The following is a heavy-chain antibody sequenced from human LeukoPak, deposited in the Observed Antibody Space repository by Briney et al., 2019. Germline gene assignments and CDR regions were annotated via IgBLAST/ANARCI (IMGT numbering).Heavy chain of an antibody. CDR2: IIPIFGTA. Sequence: SVKVSCKASGGTFSSYAISWVRQAPGQGLEWMGGIIPIFGTANYAQKFQGRVTITADESTSTAYMELSSLRSEDTAVYYCARGNYDILRFDYWGQGTLVTVSS. CDR1: GGTFSSYA. D-gene: IGHD3-9*01. V-gene: IGHV1-69*13. J-gene: IGHJ4*02. CDR3: ARGNYDILRFDY.